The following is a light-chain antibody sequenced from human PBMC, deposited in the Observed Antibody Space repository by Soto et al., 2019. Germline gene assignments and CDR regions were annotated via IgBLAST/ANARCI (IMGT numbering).Light chain of an antibody. CDR3: SSFTSKSTLI. V-gene: IGLV2-14*03. J-gene: IGLJ2*01. Sequence: QSALTQPASVSGSPGQSITISCAGTMRDIGAYNLVSSYQQHPGKAPQLIIYEVRNRPSGISFRFSGSKSGNTASLTISGLQAEDEADYYCSSFTSKSTLIFGGGTKLTVL. CDR1: MRDIGAYNL. CDR2: EVR.